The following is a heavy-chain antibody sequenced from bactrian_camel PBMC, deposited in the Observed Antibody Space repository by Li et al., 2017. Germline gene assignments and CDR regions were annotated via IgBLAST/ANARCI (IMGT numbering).Heavy chain of an antibody. V-gene: IGHV3S53*01. CDR2: IDSGGSK. Sequence: QLVESGGGSVQAGGSLRLSCVRSGYISKSGCMAWFRQVPGKEREKVARIDSGGSKRYIDAVKGRFAISKDNAKNTLYLQMNSLKTEDTAVYYCARGPEFVFWGQGTQVTVS. CDR1: GYISKSGC. CDR3: ARGPEFVF. J-gene: IGHJ4*01.